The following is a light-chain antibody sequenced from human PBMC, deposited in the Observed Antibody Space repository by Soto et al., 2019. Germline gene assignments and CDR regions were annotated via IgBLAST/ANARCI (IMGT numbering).Light chain of an antibody. CDR2: QDS. V-gene: IGLV3-1*01. CDR3: QAWDSSTAVV. Sequence: SYELTQPPSVSVSPGQTASITCSGDKLGDKYACWYQQKPGQSPVLVIYQDSKRPSGIPERFSGSNSGNTATLTISGTQAMDEADYYCQAWDSSTAVVFGGGIKLTV. CDR1: KLGDKY. J-gene: IGLJ2*01.